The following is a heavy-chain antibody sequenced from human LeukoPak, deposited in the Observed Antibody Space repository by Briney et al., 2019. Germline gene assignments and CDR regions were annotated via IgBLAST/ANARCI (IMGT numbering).Heavy chain of an antibody. CDR3: ATTQDVTLVRSRAFDM. CDR1: GFAFTTYP. D-gene: IGHD2-8*02. CDR2: ICRTSDYT. J-gene: IGHJ3*02. V-gene: IGHV3-21*05. Sequence: GGSLRLSCAASGFAFTTYPMTWVRQAPGRRLEWVSYICRTSDYTYYADSVKGRFPISRDNDKNSVFLQMNSLRVEDTAVYYGATTQDVTLVRSRAFDMWGQGTMVTVSS.